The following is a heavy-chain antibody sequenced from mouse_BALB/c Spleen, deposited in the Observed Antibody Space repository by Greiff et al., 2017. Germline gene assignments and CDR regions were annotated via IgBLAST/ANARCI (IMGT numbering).Heavy chain of an antibody. CDR3: ARGGDGPYYYAMDY. V-gene: IGHV1-9*01. CDR1: GYTFSSYW. Sequence: QVHVKQSGAELMKPGASVKISCKATGYTFSSYWIEWVKQRPGHGLEWIGEILPGSGSTNYNEKFKGKATFTADTSSNTAYMQLSSLTSEDSAVYYCARGGDGPYYYAMDYWGQGTSVTVSS. D-gene: IGHD2-3*01. CDR2: ILPGSGST. J-gene: IGHJ4*01.